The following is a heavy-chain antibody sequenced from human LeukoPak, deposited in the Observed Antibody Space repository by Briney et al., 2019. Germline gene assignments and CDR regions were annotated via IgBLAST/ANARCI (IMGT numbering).Heavy chain of an antibody. CDR1: GVTISSGGYY. Sequence: SETLSLTCAVSGVTISSGGYYWSRIRQHPGKGLEWIVYIYDSGSTYYNPSLKSRVTISVDTSKNQFSLKLSSVTAADTAVYYCARVVLVYYDFWSGYHTSFDYWGQGTLVTVSS. CDR3: ARVVLVYYDFWSGYHTSFDY. J-gene: IGHJ4*02. D-gene: IGHD3-3*01. CDR2: IYDSGST. V-gene: IGHV4-31*11.